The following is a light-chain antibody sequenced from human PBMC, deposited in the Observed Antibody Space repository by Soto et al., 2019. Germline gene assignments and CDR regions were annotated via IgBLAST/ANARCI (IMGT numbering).Light chain of an antibody. CDR2: GTN. J-gene: IGLJ2*01. CDR1: TGAVTSGDY. V-gene: IGLV7-43*01. CDR3: LLYFGGTQLL. Sequence: QTVVTQEPSLTVSPGGTVTLTCASSTGAVTSGDYPSWFQQKPGQAPRSLIYGTNKKHSWTPARFSGSLLGGKAALTLSGVQPEDEAEYFCLLYFGGTQLLFGGGTKVTV.